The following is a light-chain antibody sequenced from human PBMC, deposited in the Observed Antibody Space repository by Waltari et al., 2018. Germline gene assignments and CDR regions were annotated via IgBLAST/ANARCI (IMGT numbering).Light chain of an antibody. Sequence: QSALTQPASVSGSPGQSITISCTGTSSDVGSYNLVSWYQQSPGKAPTPMILSDRFSGSKSDNPASLTISGLQAEDEADYYCCSYAPGNTYVFGTGTKVTVL. V-gene: IGLV2-23*01. J-gene: IGLJ1*01. CDR3: CSYAPGNTYV. CDR1: SSDVGSYNL.